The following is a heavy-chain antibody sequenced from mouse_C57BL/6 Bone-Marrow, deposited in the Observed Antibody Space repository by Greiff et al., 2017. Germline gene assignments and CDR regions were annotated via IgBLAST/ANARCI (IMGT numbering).Heavy chain of an antibody. Sequence: VKLVESGAELVKPGASVKISCKASGYAFSSYWMNWVKQRPGKGLEWIGQLYPGDGDTNYNGKFKGKATLTADKSSSTAYMQLSSLTSEDSAVYFCARILLYYYAMDYWGQGTSVTVSS. CDR2: LYPGDGDT. CDR3: ARILLYYYAMDY. CDR1: GYAFSSYW. V-gene: IGHV1-80*01. J-gene: IGHJ4*01.